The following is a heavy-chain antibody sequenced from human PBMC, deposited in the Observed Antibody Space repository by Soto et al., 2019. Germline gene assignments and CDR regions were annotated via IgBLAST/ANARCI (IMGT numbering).Heavy chain of an antibody. V-gene: IGHV4-39*01. J-gene: IGHJ6*02. D-gene: IGHD6-19*01. CDR3: ARWNSSGPPPYYYDMDV. CDR1: GGSISSSSYY. Sequence: ASETLSLTGTVSGGSISSSSYYWGWIRQPPGKGLGWIGSIYYSGSTYYNPSLKSRVTISVDTSKNQFSLKLSSVTAADTAVYYCARWNSSGPPPYYYDMDVWGQGTTVTVS. CDR2: IYYSGST.